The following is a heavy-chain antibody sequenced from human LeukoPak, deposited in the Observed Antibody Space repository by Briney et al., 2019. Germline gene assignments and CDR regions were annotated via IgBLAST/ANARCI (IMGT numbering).Heavy chain of an antibody. CDR2: IDPSDSET. Sequence: PGESLKISCKASGYSFTSYWLGWVRQMPGKGLEWMGIIDPSDSETRYTPSFQDQVTISADKSLSTAYLQWNSLKGSDTAMYYCARQTAMGRSGDYWGQGTLVTVSS. V-gene: IGHV5-51*01. D-gene: IGHD5-18*01. CDR3: ARQTAMGRSGDY. CDR1: GYSFTSYW. J-gene: IGHJ4*02.